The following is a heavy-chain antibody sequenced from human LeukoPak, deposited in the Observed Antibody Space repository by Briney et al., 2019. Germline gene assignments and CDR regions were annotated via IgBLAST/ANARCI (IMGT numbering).Heavy chain of an antibody. D-gene: IGHD6-6*01. V-gene: IGHV1-2*02. J-gene: IGHJ4*02. CDR2: INPNSGGT. CDR1: GYTFSDHY. Sequence: ASVKVSCKTSGYTFSDHYVQWLRQAPGQGLEWMGWINPNSGGTNYAQKFQGRVTMTRDTSISTAYMELSRLRSDDTAVYYCLAARSEFDYWGQGTLVTVSS. CDR3: LAARSEFDY.